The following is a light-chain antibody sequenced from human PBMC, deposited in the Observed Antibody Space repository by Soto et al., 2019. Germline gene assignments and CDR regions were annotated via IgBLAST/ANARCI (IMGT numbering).Light chain of an antibody. CDR2: DAS. CDR1: QGIGTA. J-gene: IGKJ4*01. V-gene: IGKV1-13*02. CDR3: QQFSTKPLT. Sequence: IQLTQSPSTLSASVGDRVTITCRASQGIGTALAWYHQRPGNSPDLLVYDASTLQSGVPSRFSGSGSETDFSLTISGLQLEDFGRYYCQQFSTKPLTFGGGTRVEIK.